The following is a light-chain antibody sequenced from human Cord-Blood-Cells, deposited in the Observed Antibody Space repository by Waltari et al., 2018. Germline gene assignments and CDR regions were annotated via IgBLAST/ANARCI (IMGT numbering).Light chain of an antibody. V-gene: IGLV2-14*03. J-gene: IGLJ3*02. CDR2: DVS. CDR3: SSYTSSSTWV. CDR1: SSDVGGYKY. Sequence: QSALTQPASVSGSPGQSITISCTGTSSDVGGYKYVSWYQQHPGKAPNLMIYDVSKRPCGVSHRCSGSKSGKPASLTISGLQAEDEADYYCSSYTSSSTWVFGGGTKLTVL.